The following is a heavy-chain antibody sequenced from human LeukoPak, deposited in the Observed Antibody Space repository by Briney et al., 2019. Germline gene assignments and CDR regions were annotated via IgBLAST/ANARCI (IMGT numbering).Heavy chain of an antibody. CDR3: ASVPHCSSNSCQAWFDP. D-gene: IGHD2-2*01. J-gene: IGHJ5*02. CDR1: GGSIRDDY. Sequence: SQTLSLTCTFSGGSIRDDYWSWIRQPPGKGLEWIGNIYYSGSTKYNPSLTSRVTISIDTSRNQFSLKLTSVTAADTAVYYCASVPHCSSNSCQAWFDPWGQGTLVTVSS. CDR2: IYYSGST. V-gene: IGHV4-59*01.